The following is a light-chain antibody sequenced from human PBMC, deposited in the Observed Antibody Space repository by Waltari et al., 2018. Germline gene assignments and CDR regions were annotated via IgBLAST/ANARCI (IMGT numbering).Light chain of an antibody. CDR3: SSYTSTSTYV. Sequence: QSALTQPASVSGSPGQSITISCTGTSSDVGGYNYVSWYQQHPGKAPKLMIYDVLNRPSVVSNRFSGSKSGNTASLTISGLQAEDEADYYCSSYTSTSTYVFGTGTKVTVL. J-gene: IGLJ1*01. CDR2: DVL. CDR1: SSDVGGYNY. V-gene: IGLV2-14*03.